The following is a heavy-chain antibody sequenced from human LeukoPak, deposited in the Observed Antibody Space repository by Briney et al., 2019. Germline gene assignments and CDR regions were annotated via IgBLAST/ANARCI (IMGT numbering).Heavy chain of an antibody. Sequence: SQTLSLTCAVSGGSISSGGYSWSWIRQPPGKGLEWIGYIYHSGSTYYNPSLKSRVTISVDRFKNQFSLKLSSVTAADTAVYYCARVGGGIIIDWGQGTLVTVSS. V-gene: IGHV4-30-2*01. CDR3: ARVGGGIIID. J-gene: IGHJ4*02. CDR2: IYHSGST. CDR1: GGSISSGGYS. D-gene: IGHD3-10*01.